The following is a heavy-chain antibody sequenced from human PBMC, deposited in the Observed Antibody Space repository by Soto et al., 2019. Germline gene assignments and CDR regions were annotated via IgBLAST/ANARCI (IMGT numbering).Heavy chain of an antibody. V-gene: IGHV3-30-3*01. CDR1: GFTFSSYA. J-gene: IGHJ4*02. CDR2: ISYDGSNK. Sequence: QVQLVESGGGVVQPGRSLRLSCAASGFTFSSYAMHWVRQAPGKGLEWVAVISYDGSNKYYADSVKGRFTISRDNSKNTLYLQMNSLRAEDTAVYYCARDGPMTTVTHFDYWGQGTLVTVSS. D-gene: IGHD4-17*01. CDR3: ARDGPMTTVTHFDY.